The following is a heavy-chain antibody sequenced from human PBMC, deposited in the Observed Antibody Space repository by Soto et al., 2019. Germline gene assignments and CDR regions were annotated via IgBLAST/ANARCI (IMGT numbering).Heavy chain of an antibody. CDR3: ATALATISLWYYYYGMDV. D-gene: IGHD5-12*01. CDR2: FDPEDGET. V-gene: IGHV1-24*01. J-gene: IGHJ6*02. Sequence: QVPLVQSGAEVKKPGASVKVSCKVSGYTLTELSMHWVRQAPGKGLEWMGGFDPEDGETIYAQKFQGRVTMTEDTSTDTAYMELSSLRSEDTAVYYCATALATISLWYYYYGMDVWGQGTTVTVSS. CDR1: GYTLTELS.